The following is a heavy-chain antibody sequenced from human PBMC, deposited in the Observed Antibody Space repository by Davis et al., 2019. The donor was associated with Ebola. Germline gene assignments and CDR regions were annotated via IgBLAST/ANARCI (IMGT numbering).Heavy chain of an antibody. D-gene: IGHD4-23*01. Sequence: ASVKVSCKASGYTFTGYYMHWVRQAPGQGLEWMGIINPSGGSTSYAQKFQGRVTMTRDTSTSTVYMELSSLRSEDTAVYYCARTGVTTVVIGDWYFDLWGRGTLVTVSS. CDR2: INPSGGST. V-gene: IGHV1-46*01. CDR1: GYTFTGYY. CDR3: ARTGVTTVVIGDWYFDL. J-gene: IGHJ2*01.